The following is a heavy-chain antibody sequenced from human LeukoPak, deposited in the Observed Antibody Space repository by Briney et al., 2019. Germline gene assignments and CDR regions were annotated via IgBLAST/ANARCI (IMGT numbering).Heavy chain of an antibody. CDR1: GGSISIGGDYS. D-gene: IGHD3-22*01. CDR3: ARVTTANPYWYFDL. Sequence: PSETLSLTCAVSGGSISIGGDYSWSWIRQPPGKGLEWIGYFYHSGSAFYNASLKSRVTFSVDTSKNQFFLELSPVTAADTAVYYCARVTTANPYWYFDLWGRGTLVTVSS. CDR2: FYHSGSA. J-gene: IGHJ2*01. V-gene: IGHV4-30-2*01.